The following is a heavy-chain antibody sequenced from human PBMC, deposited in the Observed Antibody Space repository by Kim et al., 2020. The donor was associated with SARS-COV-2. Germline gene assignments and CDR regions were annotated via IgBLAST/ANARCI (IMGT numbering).Heavy chain of an antibody. Sequence: TVYAGSRGGLFTISRDNAKRTLYLQMTSLIAEETAVYYCVRDLDWILHDYWGQGTMVTVSS. J-gene: IGHJ4*02. CDR3: VRDLDWILHDY. CDR2: T. V-gene: IGHV3-74*03. D-gene: IGHD3-3*01.